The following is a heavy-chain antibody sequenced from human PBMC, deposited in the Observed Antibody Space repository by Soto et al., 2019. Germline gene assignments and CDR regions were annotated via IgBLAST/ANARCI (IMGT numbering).Heavy chain of an antibody. J-gene: IGHJ5*02. D-gene: IGHD6-13*01. Sequence: QVQLQEAGPGLVQPSGTLSLTCAVSGDSINNSHWWSWVRQTPGKGLGWIGETYRSGTTNYNPSLKTRVTISIGTSKNQFSLKMNSVTAADTAVYYCAREVNSSPARGPNWFDPWGQGTLVTVSS. CDR2: TYRSGTT. V-gene: IGHV4-4*02. CDR3: AREVNSSPARGPNWFDP. CDR1: GDSINNSHW.